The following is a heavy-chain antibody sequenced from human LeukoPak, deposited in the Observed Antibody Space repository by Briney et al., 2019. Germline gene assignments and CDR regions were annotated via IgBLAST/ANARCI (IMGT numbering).Heavy chain of an antibody. Sequence: QAGGSLRLSCAASGFTFSSYDMHWVRQATGKGLEWVSAIGTAGDTYYADSVKGRFTISRDNSKNTLYLQMNSLRAEDTAVYYCAREFSGYAFDIWGQGTMVTVSS. J-gene: IGHJ3*02. CDR2: IGTAGDT. CDR3: AREFSGYAFDI. D-gene: IGHD6-19*01. V-gene: IGHV3-13*01. CDR1: GFTFSSYD.